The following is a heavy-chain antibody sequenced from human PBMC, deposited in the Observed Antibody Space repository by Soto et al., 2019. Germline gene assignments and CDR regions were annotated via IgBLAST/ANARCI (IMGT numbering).Heavy chain of an antibody. V-gene: IGHV3-30*18. D-gene: IGHD6-13*01. CDR3: AKDCSSSWYGGFDY. CDR2: ISYDGSNK. J-gene: IGHJ4*02. CDR1: GFTFSSYG. Sequence: QVQLVESGGGVVQPGRSLRLSCAASGFTFSSYGMHWVRQAPGKGLEWVAVISYDGSNKYYADSVKGRFTTSRDNSKNTLYLQMNSLRAEDTAVYYCAKDCSSSWYGGFDYWGQGTLVTVSS.